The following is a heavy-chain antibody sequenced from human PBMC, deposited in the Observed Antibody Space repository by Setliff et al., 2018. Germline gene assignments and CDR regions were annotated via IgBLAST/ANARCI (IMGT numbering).Heavy chain of an antibody. J-gene: IGHJ4*02. CDR2: IGPSTGNT. D-gene: IGHD1-26*01. CDR3: ARDWDIWDYFDF. CDR1: GYTFTGYY. V-gene: IGHV1-2*02. Sequence: GASVKVSCKASGYTFTGYYMHWVRQAPGQGLEWMGWIGPSTGNTFYAQKYQGRVTLTTDTSTTTAYMKLRSLTSDDTAIYFCARDWDIWDYFDFWGQGTLVTVS.